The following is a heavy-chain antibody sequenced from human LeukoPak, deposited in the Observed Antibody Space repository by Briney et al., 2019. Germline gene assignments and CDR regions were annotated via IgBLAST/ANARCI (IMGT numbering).Heavy chain of an antibody. J-gene: IGHJ4*02. D-gene: IGHD5-24*01. CDR1: GFTFKKYW. CDR2: IKEDGSET. CDR3: ARETPRRGETRDGYR. V-gene: IGHV3-7*01. Sequence: GGSLRLSCAASGFTFKKYWMNWVRQVPGKGLECLANIKEDGSETYYADSVKGRFTISRDNPKNLLFLQINSLRVEDTAVYYCARETPRRGETRDGYRWGQGTLVTVSS.